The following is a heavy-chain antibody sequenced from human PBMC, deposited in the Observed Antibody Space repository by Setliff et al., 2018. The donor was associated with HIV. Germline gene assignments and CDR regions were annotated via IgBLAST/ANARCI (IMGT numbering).Heavy chain of an antibody. D-gene: IGHD3-10*01. CDR1: GYTFVNYY. J-gene: IGHJ4*02. CDR2: MNCMNGDT. V-gene: IGHV1-46*01. Sequence: ASVKVSCKTSGYTFVNYYVNWVRQAPGQGLEWIGIMNCMNGDTSYAQSLKGRVTVTRDTSTSTVYMDLSSLRPEDTAVYYCARETQTNSVSYLAWGQGTLVTVSS. CDR3: ARETQTNSVSYLA.